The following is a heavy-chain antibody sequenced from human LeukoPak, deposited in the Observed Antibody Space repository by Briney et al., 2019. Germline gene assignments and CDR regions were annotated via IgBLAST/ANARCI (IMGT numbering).Heavy chain of an antibody. D-gene: IGHD6-13*01. Sequence: GGSLRLSCAVSGFTFSSSWKHWVRHAPGKGLVWVSRVNSDGSSTIYADSVKGRFTISRDNAKNTLYLQMNSLRAEDTAVYYCAMTAVGSGLLDHWGQGTLVTVSS. J-gene: IGHJ4*02. V-gene: IGHV3-74*01. CDR2: VNSDGSST. CDR3: AMTAVGSGLLDH. CDR1: GFTFSSSW.